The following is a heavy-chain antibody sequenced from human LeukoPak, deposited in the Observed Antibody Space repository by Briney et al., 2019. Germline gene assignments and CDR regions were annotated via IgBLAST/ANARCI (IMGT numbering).Heavy chain of an antibody. CDR2: ISGSGGSP. Sequence: GGSLRLSCAASGFTFSNHAMSWVRQAPGKGLEWVSVISGSGGSPYYADSVKGRFTISRDNSKKTLNLQMNSLRAEDTAVYYCAKLLNWNYVDYWGQGTLVTVSS. V-gene: IGHV3-23*01. CDR3: AKLLNWNYVDY. J-gene: IGHJ4*02. CDR1: GFTFSNHA. D-gene: IGHD1-1*01.